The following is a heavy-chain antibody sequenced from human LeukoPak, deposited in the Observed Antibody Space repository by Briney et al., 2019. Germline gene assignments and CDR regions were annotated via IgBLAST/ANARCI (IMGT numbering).Heavy chain of an antibody. CDR1: GDSVSSNSVS. V-gene: IGHV6-1*01. J-gene: IGHJ6*02. CDR2: TYYRSKWHN. Sequence: SQTLSLTCAISGDSVSSNSVSWNWIRQSPSRGLEWLGRTYYRSKWHNDYAVSVRSRIDINPDTSKNQFSLQLNSVTPEDAAVYYCARAYSGRLDVWGQGTTVSVS. CDR3: ARAYSGRLDV. D-gene: IGHD6-19*01.